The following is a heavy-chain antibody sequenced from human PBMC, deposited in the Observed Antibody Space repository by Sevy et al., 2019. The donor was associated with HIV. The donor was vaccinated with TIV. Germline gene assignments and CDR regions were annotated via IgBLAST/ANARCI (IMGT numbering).Heavy chain of an antibody. D-gene: IGHD6-13*01. CDR1: GFTFSSYW. CDR3: VRAIGAAGSY. J-gene: IGHJ4*02. Sequence: GGSLRLSCVASGFTFSSYWMSWVRQAPGKGLEWVANIKEDGSVKYYVESVKGRFTISRDNAKNSVYLKMNSLRAEDAALYYCVRAIGAAGSYWGLGTLVTVSS. CDR2: IKEDGSVK. V-gene: IGHV3-7*01.